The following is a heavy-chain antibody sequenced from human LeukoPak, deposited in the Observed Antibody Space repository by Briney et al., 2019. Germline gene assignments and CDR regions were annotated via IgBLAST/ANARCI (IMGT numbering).Heavy chain of an antibody. CDR1: RFTFSSYS. Sequence: GGSLRLSCAASRFTFSSYSMNWVRQAPGKGLEWVSSISSSSSYIYYADSVKGRFTISRDNAKNSLYLQMNSLRAEDTALYYCAKGLRITMVRGGFDYWGQGTLVTVSS. V-gene: IGHV3-21*04. CDR3: AKGLRITMVRGGFDY. CDR2: ISSSSSYI. D-gene: IGHD3-10*01. J-gene: IGHJ4*02.